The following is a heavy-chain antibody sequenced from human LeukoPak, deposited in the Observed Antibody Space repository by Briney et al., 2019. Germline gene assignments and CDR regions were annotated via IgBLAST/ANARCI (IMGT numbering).Heavy chain of an antibody. CDR2: INHSGST. CDR3: ARGGYSYGYAWFDP. J-gene: IGHJ5*02. Sequence: SETLSLTCAVYGGSFSGYYWSWIRQPPGKGLEWIGEINHSGSTNYNPSLKSRVAISVDTFKNQFSLKLSSVTAADTAVYYCARGGYSYGYAWFDPWGQGTLVTVSS. CDR1: GGSFSGYY. D-gene: IGHD5-18*01. V-gene: IGHV4-34*01.